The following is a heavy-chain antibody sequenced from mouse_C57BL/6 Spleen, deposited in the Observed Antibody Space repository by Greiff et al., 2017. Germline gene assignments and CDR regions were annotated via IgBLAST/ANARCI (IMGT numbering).Heavy chain of an antibody. Sequence: VQLVESGPGLVQPSQSLSITCTVSGFSLTSYGVHWVRQSPGKGLEWLGVIWSGGSTDYNAAFISRLSISKDNSKSQVFFKMNSLQADATAIYYCARGDYGRYFDVWGTGTTVTVSS. CDR1: GFSLTSYG. J-gene: IGHJ1*03. CDR2: IWSGGST. V-gene: IGHV2-2*01. D-gene: IGHD2-4*01. CDR3: ARGDYGRYFDV.